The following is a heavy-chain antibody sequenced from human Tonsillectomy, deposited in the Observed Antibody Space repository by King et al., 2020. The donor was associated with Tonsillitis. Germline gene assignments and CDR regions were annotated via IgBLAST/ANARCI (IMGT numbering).Heavy chain of an antibody. V-gene: IGHV3-64D*06. D-gene: IGHD3-9*01. CDR3: VKPGIGYFDWFPDY. CDR2: ISSNGGST. J-gene: IGHJ4*02. Sequence: VQLVESGGGLVQPGGSLRLSCSASGFTFSSYAMHWVRQAPGKGLEYVSAISSNGGSTHYADSVKGRFTISRDNSKNTLYLQMSSLRAEDTAIYYCVKPGIGYFDWFPDYWGQGTLVTVSS. CDR1: GFTFSSYA.